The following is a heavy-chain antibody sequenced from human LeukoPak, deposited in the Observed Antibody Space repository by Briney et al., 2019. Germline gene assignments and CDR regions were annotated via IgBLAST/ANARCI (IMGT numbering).Heavy chain of an antibody. J-gene: IGHJ4*02. CDR3: ARGARAGYNLEPFDY. CDR1: GGSMSGYY. CDR2: IYYSGST. Sequence: SETLSLTCTVSGGSMSGYYWSWIRQPPGKGLEWIGYIYYSGSTKYNPSLKSRVTISVDTSKNQFSLKLSSVTAVDTAVYYCARGARAGYNLEPFDYWGQGTLVTVSS. V-gene: IGHV4-59*08. D-gene: IGHD5-24*01.